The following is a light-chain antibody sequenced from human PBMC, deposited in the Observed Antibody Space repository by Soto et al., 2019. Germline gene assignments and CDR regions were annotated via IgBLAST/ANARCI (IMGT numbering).Light chain of an antibody. CDR2: LGS. CDR3: MQTIQTWT. J-gene: IGKJ1*01. V-gene: IGKV2-28*01. Sequence: DIVMTQSPLSLPVTPGEPASISCRSSQSLLYSNGYNYLDWYLQKPGQSPQLLIYLGSNRASGVPDRFSGSGSGTDFTLKISRVEAEDVGVYYCMQTIQTWTFGQGTKVEIK. CDR1: QSLLYSNGYNY.